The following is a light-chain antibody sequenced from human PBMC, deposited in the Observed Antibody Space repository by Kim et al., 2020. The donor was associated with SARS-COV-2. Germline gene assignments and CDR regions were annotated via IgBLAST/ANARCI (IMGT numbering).Light chain of an antibody. CDR3: HQYQSYPYT. Sequence: SASVGDRVTITCWASQSISSWLAWYQHQPGTAPKLLIYDASSLQSGVPPRFSGRGSGTEFTLTISSLQPDDFATYYCHQYQSYPYTFGQGTKLEI. CDR1: QSISSW. J-gene: IGKJ2*01. CDR2: DAS. V-gene: IGKV1-5*01.